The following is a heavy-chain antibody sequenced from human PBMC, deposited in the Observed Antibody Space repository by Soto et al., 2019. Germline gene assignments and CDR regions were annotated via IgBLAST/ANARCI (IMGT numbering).Heavy chain of an antibody. D-gene: IGHD1-26*01. CDR3: ARDGVGATTFFGFLDY. V-gene: IGHV3-33*08. Sequence: QVQLVESGGGVVQPGGSLRLSXAAXASXFKXHGMHWVRQVPGKGLEWVAIIRYDGSDEHYGDSVEGRFTISRDNSKNMLYLQMNSLRAEDTAVYYCARDGVGATTFFGFLDYWGQGTLVTVSS. CDR2: IRYDGSDE. J-gene: IGHJ4*02. CDR1: ASXFKXHG.